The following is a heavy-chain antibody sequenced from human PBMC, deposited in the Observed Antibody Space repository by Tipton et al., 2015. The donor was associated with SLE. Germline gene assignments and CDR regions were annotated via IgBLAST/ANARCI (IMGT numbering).Heavy chain of an antibody. CDR2: ISSSSYI. CDR3: ARYSSSHDAFDI. CDR1: GFTFSTYS. D-gene: IGHD6-13*01. J-gene: IGHJ3*02. V-gene: IGHV3-21*01. Sequence: SLRLSCAASGFTFSTYSMNWVRQAPGKGLEWVSSISSSSYIYYADSVKGRSTISRDNAKNSLYLQMNSLRAEDTAVYYCARYSSSHDAFDIWGQGTMVTVSS.